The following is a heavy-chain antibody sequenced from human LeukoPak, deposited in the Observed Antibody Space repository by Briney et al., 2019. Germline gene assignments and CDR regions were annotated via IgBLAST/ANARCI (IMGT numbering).Heavy chain of an antibody. CDR1: GGSISSYY. CDR2: IHHSGST. CDR3: AREGLGSGRGGDFDL. J-gene: IGHJ2*01. V-gene: IGHV4-4*07. D-gene: IGHD2-15*01. Sequence: SETLSLTCTVSGGSISSYYWSWIRQPAGKGLEWIGSIHHSGSTYYNPSLKSRVTISIDTSKNQFSLKLTSVPAADTAVYYCAREGLGSGRGGDFDLWGRGTLVTVSS.